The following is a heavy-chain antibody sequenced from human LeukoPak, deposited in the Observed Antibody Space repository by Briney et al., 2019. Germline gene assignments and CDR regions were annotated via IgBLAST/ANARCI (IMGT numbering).Heavy chain of an antibody. Sequence: GGSLRLSCAASGFTFSSYEMNWVRQAPGKGLEWASYISSSGSTIYYADSVKGRFTISRDNAKNSLYLQMNSLRAEDTAVYYCAREIDYFDYWGQGTLVTVSS. CDR2: ISSSGSTI. CDR1: GFTFSSYE. V-gene: IGHV3-48*03. D-gene: IGHD3-22*01. J-gene: IGHJ4*02. CDR3: AREIDYFDY.